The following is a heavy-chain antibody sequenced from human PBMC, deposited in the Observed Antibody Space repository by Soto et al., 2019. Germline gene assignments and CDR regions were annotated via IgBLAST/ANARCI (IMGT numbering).Heavy chain of an antibody. Sequence: QITLKESGTTLVKPTQTLTLTCTFSWFSLRNSGVAVGWFRQPPGKALESLALIYWDDDMRYSPSLKSRLTITKDPSKNQVVLTMTNMDPVDTATYYCAHLTTGGFYFDYWGQGTLVTVSS. D-gene: IGHD4-17*01. CDR2: IYWDDDM. CDR1: WFSLRNSGVA. CDR3: AHLTTGGFYFDY. V-gene: IGHV2-5*02. J-gene: IGHJ4*02.